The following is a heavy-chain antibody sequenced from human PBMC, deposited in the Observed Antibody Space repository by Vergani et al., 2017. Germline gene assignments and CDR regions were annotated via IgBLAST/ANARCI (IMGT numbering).Heavy chain of an antibody. CDR1: GYSISSGYY. CDR3: ASQGDIVVVPAAMSPSGY. V-gene: IGHV4-38-2*02. CDR2: IYHSGST. D-gene: IGHD2-2*01. J-gene: IGHJ4*02. Sequence: QVQLQESGPGLVKPSETLYLTCTVSGYSISSGYYWGWTRQPPGKGLEWIGSIYHSGSTYYNPSLKSRVTISVDTSTSQFSLKLSSVTAADTAVYYCASQGDIVVVPAAMSPSGYWGQGTLVTVSS.